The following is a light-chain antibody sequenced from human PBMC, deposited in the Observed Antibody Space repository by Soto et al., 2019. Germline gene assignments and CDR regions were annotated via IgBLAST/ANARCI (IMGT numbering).Light chain of an antibody. Sequence: DIHMTQSPSSLSASVGDRVTITCRASQSISSYLNWYQQKPGKAPKLLIYAASSLQSGVPSRLSGSGSGTEFTLTIRSLQPDDFATYYCQQYNSYRAFGQGTKVDIK. J-gene: IGKJ1*01. V-gene: IGKV1-39*01. CDR2: AAS. CDR1: QSISSY. CDR3: QQYNSYRA.